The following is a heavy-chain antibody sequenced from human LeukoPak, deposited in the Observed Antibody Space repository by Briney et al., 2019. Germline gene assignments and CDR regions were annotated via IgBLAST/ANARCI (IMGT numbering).Heavy chain of an antibody. D-gene: IGHD2-2*01. V-gene: IGHV3-48*01. CDR2: ISSSSSTI. J-gene: IGHJ5*02. CDR3: ARDWVVPAALNWFDP. CDR1: GFTFSSYS. Sequence: PGGSLRLSCAASGFTFSSYSMNWVRQAPGKGQEWVSYISSSSSTIYYADSVKGRFTISRDNAKNSLYLQMNSLRAEDTAVYYCARDWVVPAALNWFDPWGQGTLVTVSS.